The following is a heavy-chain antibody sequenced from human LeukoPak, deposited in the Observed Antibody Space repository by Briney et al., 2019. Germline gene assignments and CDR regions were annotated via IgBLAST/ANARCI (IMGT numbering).Heavy chain of an antibody. J-gene: IGHJ5*02. CDR3: LRDRRDGYIA. V-gene: IGHV3-74*01. CDR1: GFTASGYW. CDR2: ITEDGSGK. Sequence: PGGSLRLSCAASGFTASGYWMHWVRQHPARGLMWLSYITEDGSGKSYEDSVRGRFTISRDNSNNILYLQMNSLRDEDTAIYYCLRDRRDGYIAWGQGTLVTVSS. D-gene: IGHD5-24*01.